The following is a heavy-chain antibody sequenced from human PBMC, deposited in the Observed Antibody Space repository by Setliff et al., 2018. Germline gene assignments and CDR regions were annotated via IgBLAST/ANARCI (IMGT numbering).Heavy chain of an antibody. CDR1: GGSVSNSGFF. CDR3: ARDRLTAPYYFDY. CDR2: IYDSGSS. Sequence: SETLSLTCTVSGGSVSNSGFFWGWLRQAPGKGLEWIGNIYDSGSSNYNASLKSQLIITRDTSKNQISLKLTSVTAADTAVYYCARDRLTAPYYFDYWGQG. D-gene: IGHD3-16*01. V-gene: IGHV4-39*07. J-gene: IGHJ4*02.